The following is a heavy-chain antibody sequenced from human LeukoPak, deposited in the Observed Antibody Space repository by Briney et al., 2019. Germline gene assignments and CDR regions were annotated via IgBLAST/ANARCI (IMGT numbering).Heavy chain of an antibody. V-gene: IGHV3-23*01. D-gene: IGHD2-15*01. CDR3: AKQLGYCSDGSCYFPY. CDR1: GFIFSDHA. Sequence: GGSLRLSCPASGFIFSDHAMNWVRQAPGKGLEWVSAISNNGGYTYYADSVQGRFTISRDNSKSTLCLQMNSLRAEDTAVYYCAKQLGYCSDGSCYFPYWGQGTLVTVSS. CDR2: ISNNGGYT. J-gene: IGHJ4*02.